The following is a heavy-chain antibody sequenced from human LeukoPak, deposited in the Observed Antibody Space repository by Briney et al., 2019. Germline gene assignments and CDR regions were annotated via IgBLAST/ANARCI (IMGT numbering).Heavy chain of an antibody. CDR3: ARGAPVAIFGPGYDEYFEY. CDR2: MNAWSGNT. J-gene: IGHJ4*02. Sequence: VSETVSCKTSGYTFDNYDINWVRQAAGQGLEWMGWMNAWSGNTGYAHKFQGRVTMARNTSMTTAYLELTGPTSGDTAIYYCARGAPVAIFGPGYDEYFEYWGQGTVVIVSS. V-gene: IGHV1-8*01. D-gene: IGHD3-3*01. CDR1: GYTFDNYD.